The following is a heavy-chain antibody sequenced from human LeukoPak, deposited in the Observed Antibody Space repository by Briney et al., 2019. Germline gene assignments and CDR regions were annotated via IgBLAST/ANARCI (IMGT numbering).Heavy chain of an antibody. D-gene: IGHD5-24*01. J-gene: IGHJ4*02. CDR1: GLTVSSNY. CDR3: ARAGRDGYNYADY. CDR2: VYSGGST. Sequence: GGSLRLSCAASGLTVSSNYMSWVRQAPGKGLEWVSVVYSGGSTYYADSVKGRFTISRDNSKNTLYLQMNSLRAEDTAVYYCARAGRDGYNYADYWGQGTLVTVSS. V-gene: IGHV3-53*01.